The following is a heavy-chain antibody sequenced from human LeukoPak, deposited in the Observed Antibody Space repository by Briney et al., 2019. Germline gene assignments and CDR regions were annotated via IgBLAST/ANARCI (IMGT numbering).Heavy chain of an antibody. CDR3: ARDLRVDVYWRLFHDY. J-gene: IGHJ4*02. V-gene: IGHV1-69*05. Sequence: VASVKVSCKASGGTFSSYAISWVRQAPGQGLEWMGRIIPIFGTANYAQKFQGRVTITTDESTSTAYMERSSLRSEDTAVYYCARDLRVDVYWRLFHDYWGQGTLVTVSS. CDR1: GGTFSSYA. CDR2: IIPIFGTA. D-gene: IGHD3-22*01.